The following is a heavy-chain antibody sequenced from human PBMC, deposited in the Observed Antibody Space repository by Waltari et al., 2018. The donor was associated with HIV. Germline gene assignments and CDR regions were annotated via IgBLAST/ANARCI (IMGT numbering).Heavy chain of an antibody. V-gene: IGHV3-7*04. D-gene: IGHD1-26*01. CDR2: IKQDGSEK. CDR3: ARGVGAQDY. Sequence: EVQLVESGGGLVQPGGSLRLSCAAPGFPFSSYWMSWVRQAPGMGLEWVANIKQDGSEKYYVDSVKGRFTISRDNAKNSLYLQMNSLRAEDTAVYYCARGVGAQDYWGQGTLVTVSS. CDR1: GFPFSSYW. J-gene: IGHJ4*02.